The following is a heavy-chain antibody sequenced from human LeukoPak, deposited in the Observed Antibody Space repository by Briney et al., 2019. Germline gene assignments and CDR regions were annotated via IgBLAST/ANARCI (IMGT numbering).Heavy chain of an antibody. V-gene: IGHV1-69*05. CDR1: GGTFSSYA. Sequence: SVKVSCKASGGTFSSYAISWVRQAPGQGLEWMGGIIPIFGTANYAQKFQGRVTITTDESTSTAYMELSSLRSEDTAVYYCARPKYCSSTSCQADAFDIWGQGTMVTVSS. CDR3: ARPKYCSSTSCQADAFDI. D-gene: IGHD2-2*01. CDR2: IIPIFGTA. J-gene: IGHJ3*02.